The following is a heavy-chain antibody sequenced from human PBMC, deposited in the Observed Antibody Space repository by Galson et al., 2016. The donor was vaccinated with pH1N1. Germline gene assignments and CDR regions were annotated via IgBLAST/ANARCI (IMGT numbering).Heavy chain of an antibody. V-gene: IGHV2-70*11. CDR1: GFSLSTSGMC. CDR2: IDWDDDK. Sequence: PALVKPTQTLTLTCTFSGFSLSTSGMCVSWIRQPPGKALEWLARIDWDDDKYYSTPLKTRLAISRDTSKNQVVLTMTNMDPVDTATYYCARFNYGDYSYYFDYWGQGTLVTVSS. D-gene: IGHD4-17*01. CDR3: ARFNYGDYSYYFDY. J-gene: IGHJ4*02.